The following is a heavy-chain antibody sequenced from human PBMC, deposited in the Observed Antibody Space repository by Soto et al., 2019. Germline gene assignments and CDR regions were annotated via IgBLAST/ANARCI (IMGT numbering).Heavy chain of an antibody. Sequence: GESLKLSCKGSGYSFTSYWIGWVRQMPGKGLEWMGIIYPGDSDTRYSPSFQGQVTISADKSISTAYLQWSSLKASDTAMYYCARAGYCSSTSCYFDYWGQGTLVTVSS. CDR1: GYSFTSYW. V-gene: IGHV5-51*01. D-gene: IGHD2-2*03. CDR2: IYPGDSDT. J-gene: IGHJ4*02. CDR3: ARAGYCSSTSCYFDY.